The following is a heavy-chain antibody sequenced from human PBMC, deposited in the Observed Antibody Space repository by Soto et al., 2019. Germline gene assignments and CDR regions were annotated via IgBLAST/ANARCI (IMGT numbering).Heavy chain of an antibody. Sequence: EVQLVESGGGLVQPGGSLRLSRAASGFTFSSYSMNWVRQAPGKGLEWVSYISSSSSTIYYADSVKGRFTISRDNAKKSLYLQMNSLRAEDTAVYYCASLGYSGYEHFDYWGQGTLVTVSS. CDR1: GFTFSSYS. D-gene: IGHD5-12*01. V-gene: IGHV3-48*01. CDR2: ISSSSSTI. J-gene: IGHJ4*02. CDR3: ASLGYSGYEHFDY.